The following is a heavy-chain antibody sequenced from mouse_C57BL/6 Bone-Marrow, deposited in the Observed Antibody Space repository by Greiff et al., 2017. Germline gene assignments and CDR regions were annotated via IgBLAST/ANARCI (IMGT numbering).Heavy chain of an antibody. V-gene: IGHV1-81*01. CDR1: GYTFTSYG. CDR3: AREGITPWFAY. Sequence: QVQLQQSGAELARPGASVKLSCKASGYTFTSYGISWVKQRTGQGLEWIGEIYPRRGNTYYNEKFKGKATLTADKSSSTAYMELRSLTSEDSAVYFCAREGITPWFAYWGQGTLVTVSA. CDR2: IYPRRGNT. D-gene: IGHD1-1*01. J-gene: IGHJ3*01.